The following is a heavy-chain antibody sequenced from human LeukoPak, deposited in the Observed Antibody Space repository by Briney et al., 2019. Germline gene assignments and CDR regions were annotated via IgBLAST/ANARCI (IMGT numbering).Heavy chain of an antibody. V-gene: IGHV1-69*13. CDR3: ARGDTSIVGAINNAFDI. D-gene: IGHD1-26*01. J-gene: IGHJ3*02. Sequence: GASVKVSCKASGGTFSSYAISWVRQAPGQGLEWMGGIIPIFGTANYAQKFQGRVTITADESTSTGYMELSSLRSEDTAVYYCARGDTSIVGAINNAFDIWGQGTMVTVSS. CDR1: GGTFSSYA. CDR2: IIPIFGTA.